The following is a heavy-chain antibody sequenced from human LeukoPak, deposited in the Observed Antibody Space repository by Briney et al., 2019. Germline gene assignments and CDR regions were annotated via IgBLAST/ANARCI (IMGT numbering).Heavy chain of an antibody. D-gene: IGHD2-8*01. CDR2: ITNDGSST. CDR3: AKWPEGAMDYFDY. J-gene: IGHJ4*02. CDR1: GLTFSSHW. Sequence: PGGSLRLSCAASGLTFSSHWMHWVRQAPGKGLVWVSRITNDGSSTTYADSVKGRFTISRDNSKNTLYLEMSSLRVEDTAIYYCAKWPEGAMDYFDYWGQGTLVTVSS. V-gene: IGHV3-74*01.